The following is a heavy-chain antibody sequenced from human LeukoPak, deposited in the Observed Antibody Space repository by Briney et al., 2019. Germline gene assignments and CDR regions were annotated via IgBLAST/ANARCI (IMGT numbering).Heavy chain of an antibody. CDR2: IYYSGST. Sequence: PSETRSLTSTVPVGSIIGYYWSWIRQPPGRGLEGIGYIYYSGSTNYNPSLKSRVTISVDTSKNQFSLKLSSVTAADTAVYYCARDNYDSSGYYLDYWGQGTLVTVSS. D-gene: IGHD3-22*01. J-gene: IGHJ4*02. CDR3: ARDNYDSSGYYLDY. CDR1: VGSIIGYY. V-gene: IGHV4-59*01.